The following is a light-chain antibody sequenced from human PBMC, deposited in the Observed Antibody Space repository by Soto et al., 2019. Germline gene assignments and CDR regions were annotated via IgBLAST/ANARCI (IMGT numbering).Light chain of an antibody. J-gene: IGKJ3*01. Sequence: EIVLTQSPGTLSLSPGERATLSCRASQSVSSSYLAWYQQQPGQAPRLLIYGASSRATGIPDRFSGSGSGTDFTLTISRLEPEDLAVDYCQQYGSSPRFTFGPGTKVDIK. V-gene: IGKV3-20*01. CDR3: QQYGSSPRFT. CDR2: GAS. CDR1: QSVSSSY.